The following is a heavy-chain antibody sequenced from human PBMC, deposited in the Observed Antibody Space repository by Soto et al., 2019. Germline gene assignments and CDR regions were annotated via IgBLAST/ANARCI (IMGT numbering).Heavy chain of an antibody. CDR1: GYTFTSYD. J-gene: IGHJ5*02. D-gene: IGHD4-17*01. V-gene: IGHV1-8*01. CDR2: MNPNSGNT. CDR3: ARGIKYGAYSRWFDP. Sequence: QVQLVQYGPEGKKPGASVKVSCKASGYTFTSYDINWVRQASGQGLEYLGWMNPNSGNTGYVQKFQGRVTMTRDTSISTAYMELSSLRSEDSAVYFCARGIKYGAYSRWFDPWGQGTLVTVSS.